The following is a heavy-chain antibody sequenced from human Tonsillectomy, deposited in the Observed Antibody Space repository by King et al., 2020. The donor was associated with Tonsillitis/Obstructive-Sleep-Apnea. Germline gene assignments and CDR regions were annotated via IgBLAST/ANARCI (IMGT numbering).Heavy chain of an antibody. CDR2: INHSGST. J-gene: IGHJ4*02. CDR3: ARGDLLTGYYASTDFDY. D-gene: IGHD3-9*01. CDR1: GGSFSAYY. Sequence: VQLQQWGAGLLKPSETLSLTCAVYGGSFSAYYWSWIRQPPGKGLEWIGEINHSGSTKYNPSLKSRCIISLDPSKNQFSLRLSAVTAADTAVYYCARGDLLTGYYASTDFDYWGQGTLVTVSS. V-gene: IGHV4-34*01.